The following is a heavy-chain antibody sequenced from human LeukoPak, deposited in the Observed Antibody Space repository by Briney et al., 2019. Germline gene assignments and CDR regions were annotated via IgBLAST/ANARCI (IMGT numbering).Heavy chain of an antibody. D-gene: IGHD2-15*01. J-gene: IGHJ3*02. V-gene: IGHV3-21*01. CDR2: ISSSSYI. CDR1: GFTFSSYS. Sequence: GGSLRLSCAASGFTFSSYSMNWVRQAPGKGLEWVSSISSSSYIYYADSVKGRFTISRDNAKNSLYLQMNRLRAEDTAVYYCARKIYCSGGSCYSLEAFDIWGQGTMVTVSS. CDR3: ARKIYCSGGSCYSLEAFDI.